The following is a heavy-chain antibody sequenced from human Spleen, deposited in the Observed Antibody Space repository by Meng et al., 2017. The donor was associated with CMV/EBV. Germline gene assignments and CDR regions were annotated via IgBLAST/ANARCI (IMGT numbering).Heavy chain of an antibody. Sequence: GFTFSHASLSWVRQAPGKGLEWVGRIKSKADDETTVYAESVKGRFTISRLDSKNTLYLQMNSLKTEDTAVYYCVTVGQYRADYYFDYWGQGTLVTVSS. CDR1: GFTFSHAS. D-gene: IGHD2/OR15-2a*01. CDR3: VTVGQYRADYYFDY. V-gene: IGHV3-15*01. J-gene: IGHJ4*02. CDR2: IKSKADDETT.